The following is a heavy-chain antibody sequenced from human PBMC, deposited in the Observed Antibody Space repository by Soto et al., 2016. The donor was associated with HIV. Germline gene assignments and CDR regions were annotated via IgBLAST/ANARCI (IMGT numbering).Heavy chain of an antibody. J-gene: IGHJ4*02. V-gene: IGHV3-23*01. Sequence: EVQLLESGGGLVQPGGSLRLSCAASGFTFSKFAMSWVRQTPGKGLEWVSSISGRGDSTDYANPVKGRFTISRDNSKNTLYLQMSSLRAEDTALYYCAKVTFLWFGEPPPFDDYWGQGTLVTVSS. CDR3: AKVTFLWFGEPPPFDDY. D-gene: IGHD3-10*01. CDR2: ISGRGDST. CDR1: GFTFSKFA.